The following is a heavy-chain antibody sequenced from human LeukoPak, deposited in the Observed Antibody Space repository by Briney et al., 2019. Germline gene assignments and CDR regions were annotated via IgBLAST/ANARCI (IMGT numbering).Heavy chain of an antibody. J-gene: IGHJ4*02. CDR2: IWYDGSNK. Sequence: PGRSLRLSCAASGFTFSSYGMHWVRPAPGKGLEWVAVIWYDGSNKYYADSEKGRFTISRDNSKNTLYLQMNSLRAEDTAVYYCAREPLPGIAAAGMIYWGQGTLVTVSS. CDR1: GFTFSSYG. CDR3: AREPLPGIAAAGMIY. D-gene: IGHD6-13*01. V-gene: IGHV3-33*01.